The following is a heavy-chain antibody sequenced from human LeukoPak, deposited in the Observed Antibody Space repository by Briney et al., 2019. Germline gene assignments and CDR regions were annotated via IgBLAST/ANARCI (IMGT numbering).Heavy chain of an antibody. V-gene: IGHV4-59*01. Sequence: PSETLSLTCTVPGGPISSYYWSWIRQPPGKGLEWIGYIYYSGSTNYNPSLKSRVTISVDTSKNQFSLKLSSVTAADTAVYYCAREWQSCSGGSCYSYGFDYWGQGTLVTVSS. J-gene: IGHJ4*02. D-gene: IGHD2-15*01. CDR3: AREWQSCSGGSCYSYGFDY. CDR1: GGPISSYY. CDR2: IYYSGST.